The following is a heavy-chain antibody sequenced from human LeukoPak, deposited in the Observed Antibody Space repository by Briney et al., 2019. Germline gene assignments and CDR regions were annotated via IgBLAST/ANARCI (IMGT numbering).Heavy chain of an antibody. CDR3: ARARGNTYAYFEY. CDR2: INGDASST. Sequence: GGSLRLSCAASGLTLSGYWMHWVRQAPGKGLVGVSRINGDASSTNYADSVKGRLTISRDNDKRKLYMQMNSLRVEDTAVYYCARARGNTYAYFEYWGQGTLVTVSS. V-gene: IGHV3-74*01. CDR1: GLTLSGYW. D-gene: IGHD5-18*01. J-gene: IGHJ4*02.